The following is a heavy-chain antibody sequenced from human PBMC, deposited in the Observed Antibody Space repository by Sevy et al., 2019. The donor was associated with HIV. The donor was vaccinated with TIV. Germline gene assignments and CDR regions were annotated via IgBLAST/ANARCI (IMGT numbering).Heavy chain of an antibody. CDR2: IGYDGSNK. CDR1: GFTPSTYG. J-gene: IGHJ4*02. Sequence: GGSLRLSCAASGFTPSTYGMHWVRQAPGKGLEWVAVIGYDGSNKYYADSVKGGFTISRDNSKNTLFLQMDSRRAEDEAVYYCARDPRMYGDYLLAYFDSWGQGTLVTVSS. CDR3: ARDPRMYGDYLLAYFDS. V-gene: IGHV3-33*01. D-gene: IGHD2-8*01.